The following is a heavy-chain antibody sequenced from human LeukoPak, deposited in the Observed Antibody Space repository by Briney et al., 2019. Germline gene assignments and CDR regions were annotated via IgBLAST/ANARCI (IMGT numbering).Heavy chain of an antibody. CDR3: ARECSSCTNWFDP. V-gene: IGHV1-8*01. CDR1: GYTFTSYD. D-gene: IGHD6-6*01. J-gene: IGHJ5*02. CDR2: MNPNSGNT. Sequence: ASVKVSCKASGYTFTSYDINWVRQATGQGLEWMGWMNPNSGNTGYAQKFQGRVTMTRNTSISTAYMELSSLRSEDTAVYYRARECSSCTNWFDPWGQGTLVTVSS.